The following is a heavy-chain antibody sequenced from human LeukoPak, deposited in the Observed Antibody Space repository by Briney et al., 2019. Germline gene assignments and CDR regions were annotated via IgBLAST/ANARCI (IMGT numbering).Heavy chain of an antibody. J-gene: IGHJ4*02. CDR2: ISRSSSNI. D-gene: IGHD2-21*02. V-gene: IGHV3-48*03. Sequence: PGGSLRLSCAASGFIFSSYEMSWVRQAPGKGLEWVSYISRSSSNIYYADSVKGRFTISRDNSKNTLYLQMNSLRAEDTAIYYCAKFYRATRGACDSWGQGTLVTVSS. CDR3: AKFYRATRGACDS. CDR1: GFIFSSYE.